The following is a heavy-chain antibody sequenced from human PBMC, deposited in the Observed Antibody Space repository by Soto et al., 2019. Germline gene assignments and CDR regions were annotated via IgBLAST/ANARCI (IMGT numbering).Heavy chain of an antibody. Sequence: QVQLQESGPGLVKPSETLSLTCTVSGGSISSYYWSWIRQPPGKGLAWIGFIFYSGSTSYNPSSKSGVTISRDASESHSSLKLNSVTAADTVVYYCASIIGDPALSIESWGQGTLVAVSS. J-gene: IGHJ5*01. CDR2: IFYSGST. D-gene: IGHD3-10*01. CDR3: ASIIGDPALSIES. V-gene: IGHV4-59*01. CDR1: GGSISSYY.